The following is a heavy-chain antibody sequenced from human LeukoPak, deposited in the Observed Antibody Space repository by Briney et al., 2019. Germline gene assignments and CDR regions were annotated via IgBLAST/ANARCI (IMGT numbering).Heavy chain of an antibody. Sequence: SETLSLTCAVSGGSISSRGWWSWVRQAPGKGLEWIGEISHSENTNYNPSLKSRVTTPIDKSNNQFSLNLTSVAAADTAVYYCARSDYIWGSYRVYDYWGQGTLVTVSS. D-gene: IGHD3-16*02. CDR2: ISHSENT. CDR3: ARSDYIWGSYRVYDY. CDR1: GGSISSRGW. V-gene: IGHV4-4*02. J-gene: IGHJ4*02.